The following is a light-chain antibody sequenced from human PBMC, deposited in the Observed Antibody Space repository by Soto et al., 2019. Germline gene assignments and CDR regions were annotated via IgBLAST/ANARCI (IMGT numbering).Light chain of an antibody. CDR2: SNN. CDR3: EAWDGSLNVVL. V-gene: IGLV1-44*01. CDR1: SSNIGTNT. Sequence: QSVLTQPPSASGTPGQRVTISCSGSSSNIGTNTVNWYQHLPGSAPKLLIYSNNQRPSGVPDRFSGSKSGTSASLAISGLQPDYEADYYCEAWDGSLNVVLFGRGTKLTVL. J-gene: IGLJ2*01.